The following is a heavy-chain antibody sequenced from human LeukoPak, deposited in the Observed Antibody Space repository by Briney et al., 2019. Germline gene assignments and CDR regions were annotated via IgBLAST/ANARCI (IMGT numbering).Heavy chain of an antibody. J-gene: IGHJ3*02. CDR3: ARDPGYDYVWGSYRIDAFDI. CDR1: GFTFSSYS. CDR2: ISSSSSYI. Sequence: GGSLRLSCAASGFTFSSYSMNWVRQAPGKGLERVSSISSSSSYIYYADSVKGRFTISRDNAKNSLYLQMNSLRAEDTAVYYCARDPGYDYVWGSYRIDAFDIWGQGTMVTVSS. V-gene: IGHV3-21*01. D-gene: IGHD3-16*02.